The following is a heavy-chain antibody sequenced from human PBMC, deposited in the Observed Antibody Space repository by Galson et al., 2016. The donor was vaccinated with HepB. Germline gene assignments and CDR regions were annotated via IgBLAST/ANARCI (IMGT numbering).Heavy chain of an antibody. CDR3: ASRYSSPFIRGLFDY. J-gene: IGHJ4*02. V-gene: IGHV3-21*01. Sequence: SLRLSCAASGFTFSSYSMIWVRPAPGKGLEWVSFISSSSSSIYYADSVKGRFTVSRDNAQNSLFLQMNSLRAEDTAIYYCASRYSSPFIRGLFDYWGQGTLVTVSS. D-gene: IGHD4-11*01. CDR1: GFTFSSYS. CDR2: ISSSSSSI.